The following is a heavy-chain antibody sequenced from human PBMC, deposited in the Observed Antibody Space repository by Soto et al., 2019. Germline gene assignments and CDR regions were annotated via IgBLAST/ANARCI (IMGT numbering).Heavy chain of an antibody. D-gene: IGHD3-9*01. CDR3: AKDDYDILTGY. V-gene: IGHV3-23*01. J-gene: IGHJ4*02. CDR2: ISGSGGST. Sequence: VGSLRLSCAASGFTFSSYAMSWVRQAPGKGLEWVSAISGSGGSTYYADSVKGRFTISRDNSKNTLYLQMNSLRAEDTAVYYCAKDDYDILTGYWGQGTLVTVSS. CDR1: GFTFSSYA.